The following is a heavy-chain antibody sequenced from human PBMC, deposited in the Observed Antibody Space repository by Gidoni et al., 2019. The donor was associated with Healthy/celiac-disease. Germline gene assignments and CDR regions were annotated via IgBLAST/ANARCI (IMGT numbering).Heavy chain of an antibody. CDR1: GYTFTGYY. Sequence: QVQLVQSGAEVKKPGASVKVSCRSSGYTFTGYYMHWVRQAPGQGLEWMGWINPNSGGTNYAQKFQGRVTMTRDTSISTAYMELSRLRSDDTAVYYCARSYYDILTGSDAFDIWGQGTMVTVSS. CDR3: ARSYYDILTGSDAFDI. V-gene: IGHV1-2*02. J-gene: IGHJ3*02. CDR2: INPNSGGT. D-gene: IGHD3-9*01.